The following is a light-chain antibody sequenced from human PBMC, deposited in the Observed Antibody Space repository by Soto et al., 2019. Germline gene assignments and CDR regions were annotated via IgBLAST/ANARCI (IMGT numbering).Light chain of an antibody. Sequence: DVVMTQSPLSLPVTLGQPASISCRSSQSLEYSDGNSYLNWFQQRPGQSPRRLIYKVSNRDSGVPDRFSGSGSCTDFTLKISRVEAEDVGVYYCMQGTHWPPSWTFGQGTKVEIK. CDR1: QSLEYSDGNSY. J-gene: IGKJ1*01. CDR3: MQGTHWPPSWT. CDR2: KVS. V-gene: IGKV2-30*01.